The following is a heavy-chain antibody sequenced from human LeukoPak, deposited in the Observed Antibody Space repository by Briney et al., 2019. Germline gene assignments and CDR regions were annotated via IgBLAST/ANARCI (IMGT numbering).Heavy chain of an antibody. V-gene: IGHV1-2*02. J-gene: IGHJ4*02. D-gene: IGHD2-21*02. Sequence: ASVKVSCKASGYTFTDYYMHWVRQAPGQGLEWMGLINPHSGGTTYAQKFQGRVTMTWDTSVSTGYMEVSSLRSDDTAVYYCAGPSYCGANCYYFFDHWGQGTLVTVSS. CDR1: GYTFTDYY. CDR2: INPHSGGT. CDR3: AGPSYCGANCYYFFDH.